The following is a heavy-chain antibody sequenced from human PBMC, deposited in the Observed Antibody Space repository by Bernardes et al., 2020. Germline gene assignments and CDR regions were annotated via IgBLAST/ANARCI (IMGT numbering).Heavy chain of an antibody. D-gene: IGHD3-3*01. CDR2: ISTASGDT. V-gene: IGHV1-18*01. CDR3: ARDVNWNFDH. CDR1: GYKFSSYG. Sequence: ASVKVSCKASGYKFSSYGMSWVRQAPGQGLEWMGWISTASGDTYYAQKFKGRVTLTTDTSTRTAFMDLRGLRFDDTAVYYCARDVNWNFDHWGQGTLVTVPS. J-gene: IGHJ4*02.